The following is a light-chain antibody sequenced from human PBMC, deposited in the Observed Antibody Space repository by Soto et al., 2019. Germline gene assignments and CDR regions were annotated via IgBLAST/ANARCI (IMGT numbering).Light chain of an antibody. J-gene: IGKJ4*01. CDR3: QQFNSYPLT. V-gene: IGKV1-13*02. Sequence: AIQLTQSPSSLSASVGDRVTITCRASQGISSALAWYQQKPGKAPKLLIYDASSLESGVPSRFSGSGSGTDFTLTISRLQPEDFGTYYCQQFNSYPLTFGGGTKVEIK. CDR2: DAS. CDR1: QGISSA.